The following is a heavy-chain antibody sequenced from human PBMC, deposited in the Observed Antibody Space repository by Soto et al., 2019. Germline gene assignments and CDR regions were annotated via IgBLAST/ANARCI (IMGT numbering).Heavy chain of an antibody. J-gene: IGHJ6*02. CDR1: GYTFTTSG. V-gene: IGHV1-18*01. CDR3: ARQGSWPYDYYGLDV. Sequence: QVQLVQSGPEVKKPGASVKVSCEASGYTFTTSGISWVRQAPGQGLEWMGWISTYNGDTNSAQKFQGRVTMTADTSTGTVYMELMSRKSDDTAVYYCARQGSWPYDYYGLDVWGQGTTVTVSS. D-gene: IGHD1-26*01. CDR2: ISTYNGDT.